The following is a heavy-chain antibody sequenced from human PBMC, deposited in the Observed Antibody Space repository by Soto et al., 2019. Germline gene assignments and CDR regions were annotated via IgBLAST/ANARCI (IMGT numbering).Heavy chain of an antibody. D-gene: IGHD3-10*01. CDR3: ERDLRFVALHYSFDS. CDR2: ISSTGTTI. Sequence: GGSLRLSCETSGFTFGDYYMSWIRQAPGRGLEWVSLISSTGTTIYYADSVKGRFTISRDNVRSTLFLMMNNLRSEDTAVYYCERDLRFVALHYSFDSWGQGTLVTVSS. J-gene: IGHJ4*02. CDR1: GFTFGDYY. V-gene: IGHV3-11*01.